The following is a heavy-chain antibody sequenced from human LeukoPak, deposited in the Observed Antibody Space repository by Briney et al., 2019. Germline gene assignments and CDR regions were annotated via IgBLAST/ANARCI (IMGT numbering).Heavy chain of an antibody. CDR3: ARGRIVGATNLDY. D-gene: IGHD1-26*01. Sequence: PSETLSLTCSVSGGSMSGYNWSWMRQPPGKGLEWIGYIYYSGSTKYNPSLKSRATIVVDTSKNQFSLNLRSVTAADTAVYYCARGRIVGATNLDYWGRGTLVTVSS. J-gene: IGHJ4*02. CDR2: IYYSGST. CDR1: GGSMSGYN. V-gene: IGHV4-59*01.